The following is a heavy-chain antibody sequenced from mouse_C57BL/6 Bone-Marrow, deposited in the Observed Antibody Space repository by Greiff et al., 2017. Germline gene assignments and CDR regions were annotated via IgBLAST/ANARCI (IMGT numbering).Heavy chain of an antibody. D-gene: IGHD3-2*02. CDR1: GFTFSDYG. CDR3: ARDSSGFFAY. CDR2: ISSGSSTI. J-gene: IGHJ3*01. Sequence: EVKVVESGGGLVKPGGSLKLSCAASGFTFSDYGMHWVRQAPEKGLEWVAYISSGSSTIYYADTVKGRFTISRDNAKNTLFLQMTSLRSEDTAMYYCARDSSGFFAYWGQGTLVTVSA. V-gene: IGHV5-17*01.